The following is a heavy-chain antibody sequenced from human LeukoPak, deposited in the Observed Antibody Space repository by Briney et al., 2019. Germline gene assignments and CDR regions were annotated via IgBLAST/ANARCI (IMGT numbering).Heavy chain of an antibody. CDR1: GYTFTSYY. D-gene: IGHD6-6*01. CDR3: ARLRSDYYYYYMDV. J-gene: IGHJ6*03. V-gene: IGHV1-46*01. CDR2: INPSGGST. Sequence: ASVKVSCKASGYTFTSYYMHWVRQAPGQGLEWMGIINPSGGSTSYAQKLQGRVTMTTDTSTSTAYMELRSLRSDDTAVYYCARLRSDYYYYYMDVWGKGTTVTVSS.